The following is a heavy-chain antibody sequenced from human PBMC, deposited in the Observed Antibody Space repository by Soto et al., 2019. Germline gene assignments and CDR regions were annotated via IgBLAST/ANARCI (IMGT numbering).Heavy chain of an antibody. Sequence: QVQLVQSGAEVKKPGSSVKVSCKASGGTFSSYTISWVRQAPGQGLEWMGRIIPILGIANYAQKFQGRVTITADKSTSTAYMELSSLRSEDTAEYYCARKRRGVIRFNWFDPWGQGTLVSVSS. D-gene: IGHD3-10*01. V-gene: IGHV1-69*02. J-gene: IGHJ5*02. CDR1: GGTFSSYT. CDR3: ARKRRGVIRFNWFDP. CDR2: IIPILGIA.